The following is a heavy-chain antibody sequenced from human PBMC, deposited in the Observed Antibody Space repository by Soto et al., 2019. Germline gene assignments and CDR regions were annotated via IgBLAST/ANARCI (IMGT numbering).Heavy chain of an antibody. CDR3: SRGILV. V-gene: IGHV4-31*03. Sequence: QVQLQESGPGLVKPSQTLSLTCTVSGGSINSGGYCWSWIRQHPGKGLDRIGCISYGGSTSYNPSLKSRVTISVDTSKNQFSLKLTSVTAADTAVYYCSRGILVWGQGALITVSS. CDR2: ISYGGST. CDR1: GGSINSGGYC. J-gene: IGHJ4*02. D-gene: IGHD5-18*01.